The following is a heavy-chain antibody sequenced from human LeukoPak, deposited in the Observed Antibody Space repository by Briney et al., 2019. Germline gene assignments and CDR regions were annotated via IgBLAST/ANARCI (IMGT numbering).Heavy chain of an antibody. Sequence: SATLSLTCTVSGGSISSYYWSWIRQPPGKGLEWIGYIYYSGSTNYNPSLKSRVTILVDTSKNQFSLKLSSVTAADTAVYYCARGQTYYDILTGYYNDWFDPWGQGTLVTVSS. V-gene: IGHV4-59*01. CDR1: GGSISSYY. CDR3: ARGQTYYDILTGYYNDWFDP. J-gene: IGHJ5*02. D-gene: IGHD3-9*01. CDR2: IYYSGST.